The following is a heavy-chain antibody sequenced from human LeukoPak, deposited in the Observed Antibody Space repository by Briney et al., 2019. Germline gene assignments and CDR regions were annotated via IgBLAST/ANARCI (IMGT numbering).Heavy chain of an antibody. CDR3: ARVGGLTTFDY. Sequence: AGGSLRLSCAASGFTFSSYSMNWVRQAPGKGLEWVSYISSSSSTIYYADSVRGRFTISRDNAKNSLYLQMHSLRDEDTAVYYCARVGGLTTFDYWGQGTLVTVSS. CDR2: ISSSSSTI. V-gene: IGHV3-48*02. J-gene: IGHJ4*02. CDR1: GFTFSSYS. D-gene: IGHD3-9*01.